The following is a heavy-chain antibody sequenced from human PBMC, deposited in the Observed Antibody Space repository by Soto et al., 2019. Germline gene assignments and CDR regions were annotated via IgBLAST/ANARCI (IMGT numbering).Heavy chain of an antibody. CDR2: IYWDEDK. Sequence: QITLKESGPTLVKPTQTLTLTCTFSGFSRSTSGVGVVWIRQPPGKALEWLGIIYWDEDKRYRPSLKSRLTITNEPYKNQMVLTRTNMDPVDTVTYYCAHNLGAGTSWFDPWGQGTLVTVSS. CDR3: AHNLGAGTSWFDP. J-gene: IGHJ5*02. V-gene: IGHV2-5*02. D-gene: IGHD6-19*01. CDR1: GFSRSTSGVG.